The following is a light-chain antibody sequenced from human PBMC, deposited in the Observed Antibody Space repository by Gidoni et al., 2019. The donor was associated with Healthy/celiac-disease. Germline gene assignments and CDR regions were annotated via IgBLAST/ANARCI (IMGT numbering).Light chain of an antibody. Sequence: SYELTQPPSVSVSPGQTARCTCSGDKLGDKYACWYQQKPGQSPVLVIYQDSKRPSGIPVRFSGSNSGNTATLTISGTQAMDEADYYCQAWDSSTVVFGGGTKLTVL. CDR3: QAWDSSTVV. J-gene: IGLJ2*01. V-gene: IGLV3-1*01. CDR2: QDS. CDR1: KLGDKY.